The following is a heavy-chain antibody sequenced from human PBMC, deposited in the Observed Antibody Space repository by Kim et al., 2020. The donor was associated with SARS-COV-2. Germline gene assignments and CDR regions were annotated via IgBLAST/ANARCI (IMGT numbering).Heavy chain of an antibody. J-gene: IGHJ4*02. V-gene: IGHV3-30-3*01. CDR1: GFTFSSYA. CDR3: ASPALASQQPRGY. CDR2: ISYDGTNK. D-gene: IGHD6-13*01. Sequence: GGSLRLSCAASGFTFSSYAMHWVRQAPGKGLEWVAVISYDGTNKYYADSVKGRFTISRDNSKNTLYLQINSLRAEDTAVYYCASPALASQQPRGYWGQGTLVTVSS.